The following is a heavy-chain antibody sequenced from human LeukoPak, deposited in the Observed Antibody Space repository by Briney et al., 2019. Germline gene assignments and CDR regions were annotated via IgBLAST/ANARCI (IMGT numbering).Heavy chain of an antibody. J-gene: IGHJ4*02. V-gene: IGHV4-31*03. CDR3: ARHSGRYGSDY. CDR2: IYCNGGT. Sequence: SETLSLTCTVSGGSISSSGYYWSWIRQHPVKGLEWIGYIYCNGGTSYNPSLKSRLTLSVDTSKNQFSLKLTSVTGADTAVYYCARHSGRYGSDYWGQGTLVTVSS. CDR1: GGSISSSGYY. D-gene: IGHD3-10*01.